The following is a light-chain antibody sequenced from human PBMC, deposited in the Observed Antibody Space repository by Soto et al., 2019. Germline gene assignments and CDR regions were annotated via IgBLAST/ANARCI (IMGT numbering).Light chain of an antibody. CDR3: QELNSYPLFT. CDR2: AAS. Sequence: DIQLTQSPSFLSASVGDRVTITCRASQGISSYLAWYQQKPGKAPKLLIYAASTLQSGVPSRFSGSGSGTEFTLTISSLQPEDFATYYCQELNSYPLFTLGPGTKVDIK. CDR1: QGISSY. V-gene: IGKV1-9*01. J-gene: IGKJ3*01.